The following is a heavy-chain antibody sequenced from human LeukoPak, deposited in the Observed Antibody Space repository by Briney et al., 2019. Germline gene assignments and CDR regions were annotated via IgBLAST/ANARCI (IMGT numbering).Heavy chain of an antibody. CDR2: IYHSGST. J-gene: IGHJ4*02. V-gene: IGHV4-34*01. D-gene: IGHD4-17*01. CDR3: ATGLYGDHDY. Sequence: SETLSLTCAVYGGSFSGYYWSWIRQPPGKGLEWIGYIYHSGSTYYNPSLKSRVTISVDTSKNQFSLKLSSVTAADRAVYYCATGLYGDHDYWGQGTLVTVSS. CDR1: GGSFSGYY.